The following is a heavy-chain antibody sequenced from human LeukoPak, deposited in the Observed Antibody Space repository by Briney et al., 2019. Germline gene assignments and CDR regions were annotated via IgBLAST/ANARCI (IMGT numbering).Heavy chain of an antibody. J-gene: IGHJ4*02. Sequence: SETLSLTCAVYGGSFSDYYWTWIRQPPGKGLEWIGEINHSGSTNYNPSLKSRVTISVDTSKNQFSLKLSSVTAADTAVYYCARGALPAAAVDYWGQGTLVTVSS. CDR2: INHSGST. CDR3: ARGALPAAAVDY. CDR1: GGSFSDYY. V-gene: IGHV4-34*01. D-gene: IGHD6-13*01.